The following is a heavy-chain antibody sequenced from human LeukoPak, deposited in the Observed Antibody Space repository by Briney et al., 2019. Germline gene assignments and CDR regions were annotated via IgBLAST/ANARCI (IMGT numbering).Heavy chain of an antibody. Sequence: GGSLRLSCAASGFTFSSYAMSGVRQAPGKGLVWFSAISGSGGRPYYADSVKGRFTISRDNSKNTLYLQMNSLRAEDTAVYYRAKSPTRITMVRGVDYWGQGNLVTVSS. CDR2: ISGSGGRP. D-gene: IGHD3-10*01. V-gene: IGHV3-23*01. CDR3: AKSPTRITMVRGVDY. CDR1: GFTFSSYA. J-gene: IGHJ4*02.